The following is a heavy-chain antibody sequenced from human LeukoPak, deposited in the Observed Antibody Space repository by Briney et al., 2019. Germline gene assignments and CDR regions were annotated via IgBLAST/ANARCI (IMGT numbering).Heavy chain of an antibody. CDR2: ISSSSSTI. J-gene: IGHJ4*02. Sequence: GVSLRLSCAASGFTFSSYSMNWVRQAPGKGLEWVSYISSSSSTIYYADSVKGRFTISRDNAKNSLYLQMNSLRAEDTAVYYCARLVYYDSSDYWGQGTLVTVSS. CDR3: ARLVYYDSSDY. CDR1: GFTFSSYS. D-gene: IGHD3-22*01. V-gene: IGHV3-48*01.